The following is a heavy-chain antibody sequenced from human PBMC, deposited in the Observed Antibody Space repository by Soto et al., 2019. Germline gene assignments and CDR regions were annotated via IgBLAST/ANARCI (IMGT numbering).Heavy chain of an antibody. Sequence: QVQLQESGPGLVKPSETLSLTCTVSGGSISSYYWSWIRQPPGKGLEWIGYIYYSGSTNYNPSLKSRVTISVDTSKNQFSLKLSSVTAADTAVYYCARDQPARGVGAFDYWGQGTLVTVSS. CDR3: ARDQPARGVGAFDY. CDR1: GGSISSYY. J-gene: IGHJ4*02. V-gene: IGHV4-59*01. CDR2: IYYSGST.